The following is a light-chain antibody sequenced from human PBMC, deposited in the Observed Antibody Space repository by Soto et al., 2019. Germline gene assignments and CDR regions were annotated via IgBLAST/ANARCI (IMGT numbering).Light chain of an antibody. CDR2: EVT. Sequence: QSALTQPASVSGSPGQSITISCTGTSSDVGGYNYVSWHQQHPGKAPKLMIYEVTNRPSGVSNRFSGSKSDNTASLSISELQAEDEADYFWSSYTSSTPLVFGPRTKVTV. J-gene: IGLJ1*01. CDR1: SSDVGGYNY. CDR3: SSYTSSTPLV. V-gene: IGLV2-14*01.